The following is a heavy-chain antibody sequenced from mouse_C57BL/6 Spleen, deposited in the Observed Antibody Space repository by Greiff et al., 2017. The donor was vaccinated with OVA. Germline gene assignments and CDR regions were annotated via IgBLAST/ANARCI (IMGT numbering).Heavy chain of an antibody. CDR3: SREVTTGYYYAMDY. V-gene: IGHV1-72*01. CDR2: IDPNSGGT. D-gene: IGHD2-2*01. Sequence: VQLQEPGAELVKPGASVKLSCKASGYTFTSYWMHWVKQRPGRGLEWIGRIDPNSGGTKYNEKFKSKATLTVDKPSSTASLQLSLLTSEDSAVSFCSREVTTGYYYAMDYWGQGPSVTVSS. J-gene: IGHJ4*01. CDR1: GYTFTSYW.